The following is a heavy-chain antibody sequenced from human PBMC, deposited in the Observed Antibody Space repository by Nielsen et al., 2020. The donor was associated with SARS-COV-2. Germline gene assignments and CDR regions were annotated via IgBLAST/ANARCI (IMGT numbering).Heavy chain of an antibody. D-gene: IGHD3-10*01. Sequence: GESLKISCAASGFTFSSYWMHWVRQVPGTGLMWVSRINSDGSGATYADSVKGRFTISRDNAKNSLYLQMNSLRAEDTAIYYCARDHRPGGYGMDVWGQGTTVTVSS. CDR3: ARDHRPGGYGMDV. J-gene: IGHJ6*02. CDR2: INSDGSGA. CDR1: GFTFSSYW. V-gene: IGHV3-74*01.